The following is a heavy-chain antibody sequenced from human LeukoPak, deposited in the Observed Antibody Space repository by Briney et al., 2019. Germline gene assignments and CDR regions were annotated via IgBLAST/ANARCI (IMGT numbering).Heavy chain of an antibody. J-gene: IGHJ4*02. CDR3: ARLYYDYVWGSYRQPDYFDY. Sequence: GESLKISFEGSGYSFTTYWIGWGRRLPGKGLEWMGIIYPGDSDTRYSPSFQGQVTISVDKSISTAYLQWSSLKASDTAMYYCARLYYDYVWGSYRQPDYFDYWGQGTLVTVSS. CDR2: IYPGDSDT. CDR1: GYSFTTYW. V-gene: IGHV5-51*01. D-gene: IGHD3-16*02.